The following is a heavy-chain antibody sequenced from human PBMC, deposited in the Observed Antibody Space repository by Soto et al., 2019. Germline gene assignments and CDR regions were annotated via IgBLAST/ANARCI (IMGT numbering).Heavy chain of an antibody. CDR3: ARIEKMDRAFDT. Sequence: QVTLMESGPVLVKPTETLTLTCTVSGFSLTNTRMGVSWIRQTPGKALEWVAHIFSSDDSSFSPSLSNRLTSSRDTSKSQVVLFMTNMDPMDTATYYCARIEKMDRAFDTWGQGIMVTVSS. J-gene: IGHJ3*02. CDR2: IFSSDDS. CDR1: GFSLTNTRMG. D-gene: IGHD2-8*01. V-gene: IGHV2-26*01.